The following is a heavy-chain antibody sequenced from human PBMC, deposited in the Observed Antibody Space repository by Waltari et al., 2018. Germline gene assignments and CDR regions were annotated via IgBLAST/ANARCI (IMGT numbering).Heavy chain of an antibody. J-gene: IGHJ4*02. CDR3: ARKDVPSRVWD. CDR2: IYHSGST. Sequence: QVQLQESGPGLVKPSETLSLTCAVSGYSISSGYYWGWIRQPPGTGLEWIGSIYHSGSTYYNPSLKSRVTISVDTSKNQFSLKLSSVTAADTAVYYCARKDVPSRVWDWGQGTLVTVSS. CDR1: GYSISSGYY. V-gene: IGHV4-38-2*01. D-gene: IGHD6-6*01.